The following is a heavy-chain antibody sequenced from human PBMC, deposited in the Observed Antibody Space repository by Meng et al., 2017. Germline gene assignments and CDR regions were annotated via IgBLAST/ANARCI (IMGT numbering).Heavy chain of an antibody. CDR1: GGSISSSNW. D-gene: IGHD2-15*01. J-gene: IGHJ4*02. CDR3: ARVVAASTLFLDY. V-gene: IGHV4-4*02. Sequence: QGQLTGPGPGLVQPSGTLSLPCAVSGGSISSSNWWSWVRQPPGKGLEWIGEIYHSGSTNYNPSLKSRVTISVDKSKNQFSLKLSSVTAADTAVYYCARVVAASTLFLDYWGQGTLVTVSS. CDR2: IYHSGST.